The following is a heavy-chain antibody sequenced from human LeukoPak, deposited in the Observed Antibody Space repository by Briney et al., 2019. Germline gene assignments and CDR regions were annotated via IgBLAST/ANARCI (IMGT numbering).Heavy chain of an antibody. D-gene: IGHD3-3*01. Sequence: SETLSLTCTVSGASISSSSYYWGWIRQPPGKGLEWIGSIYYSGSTYYNPSLKSRVTISVDTSKNQFSLKLSSVTAADTAVYYYARQARPYYDFWNGQPFDYWGQGTLVTVSS. CDR3: ARQARPYYDFWNGQPFDY. CDR1: GASISSSSYY. J-gene: IGHJ4*02. CDR2: IYYSGST. V-gene: IGHV4-39*01.